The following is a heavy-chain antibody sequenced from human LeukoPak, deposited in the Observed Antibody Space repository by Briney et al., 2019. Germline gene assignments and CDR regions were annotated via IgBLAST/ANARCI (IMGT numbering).Heavy chain of an antibody. J-gene: IGHJ6*02. V-gene: IGHV3-11*01. Sequence: PGGSLRLSCAASGFTFSDYYMSWVRQAPGEGLEWVSYISSSGSTIYYADSVKGRFAISRDNAKNSLYLQMNSLRAEDTAVYYCARAPPNYYYYYGMDVWGQGTTVTVSS. CDR3: ARAPPNYYYYYGMDV. CDR1: GFTFSDYY. CDR2: ISSSGSTI.